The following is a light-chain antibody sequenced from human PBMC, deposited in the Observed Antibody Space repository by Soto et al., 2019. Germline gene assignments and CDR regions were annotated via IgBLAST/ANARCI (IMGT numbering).Light chain of an antibody. V-gene: IGLV2-14*01. CDR2: EVS. J-gene: IGLJ1*01. CDR1: SSDVGGYNY. CDR3: SSYTSSSTPYV. Sequence: QSSLTESASVSGSPGQSITLSCTGTSSDVGGYNYVSWYQHHPGKAPKVMIYEVSNRPSGVSNRFSSSKSGNTASLTISGLQAEDEADYYCSSYTSSSTPYVFGTGTKVTVL.